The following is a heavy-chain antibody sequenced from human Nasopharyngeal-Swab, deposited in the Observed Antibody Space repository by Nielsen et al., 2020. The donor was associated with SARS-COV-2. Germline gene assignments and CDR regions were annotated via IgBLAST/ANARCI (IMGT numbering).Heavy chain of an antibody. D-gene: IGHD3-22*01. CDR2: IKQDGSEK. CDR3: ARSLYYYYDSSGYSL. Sequence: GESLTISCAASGFTFSSYWMSWVRQAPGKGLEWVANIKQDGSEKYYVDSVKGRFTISRDNAKNSLYLQMNSLRAEDTAVYYCARSLYYYYDSSGYSLWGQGTLVTVSS. J-gene: IGHJ4*02. CDR1: GFTFSSYW. V-gene: IGHV3-7*01.